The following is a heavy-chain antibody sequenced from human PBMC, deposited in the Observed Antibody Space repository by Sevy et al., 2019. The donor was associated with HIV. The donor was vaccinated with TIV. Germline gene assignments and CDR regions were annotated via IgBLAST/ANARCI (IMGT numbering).Heavy chain of an antibody. D-gene: IGHD1-1*01. V-gene: IGHV4-38-2*01. J-gene: IGHJ4*02. Sequence: SETLSLTCAVSGYSISSGYYWGWIRQPPGKGLEWIGSIYHSGSTYYNPSLKSRVTISVDTSKNPFSLKLSSVTAADTAVYYCARSPPRRTTATTLIFDYWGQGTLVTVSS. CDR2: IYHSGST. CDR3: ARSPPRRTTATTLIFDY. CDR1: GYSISSGYY.